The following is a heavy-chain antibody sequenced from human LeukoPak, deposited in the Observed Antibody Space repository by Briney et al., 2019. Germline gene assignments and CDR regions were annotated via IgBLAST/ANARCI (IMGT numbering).Heavy chain of an antibody. CDR3: ARDRGLYYYYYYMDV. CDR1: GYTFTGYY. J-gene: IGHJ6*03. CDR2: INPNSGGT. Sequence: ASVKVSCKSSGYTFTGYYMHWVRQAPGQGLEWMGWINPNSGGTNYAQKFRGRVTMTRDTSISTAYMGLSRLRSDDTAVYYCARDRGLYYYYYYMDVWGKGTTVTVSS. V-gene: IGHV1-2*02. D-gene: IGHD3-10*01.